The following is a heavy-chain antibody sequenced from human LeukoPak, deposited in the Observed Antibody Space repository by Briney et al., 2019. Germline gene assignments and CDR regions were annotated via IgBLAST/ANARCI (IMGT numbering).Heavy chain of an antibody. CDR2: IYHSGST. D-gene: IGHD3-10*02. Sequence: SQTLSLTCAVSGGSISSGGYSWSWIRQPPGKGLEWIGYIYHSGSTYYNPSLKSRVTISVDRSKNQLSLKLSSVTAADTAVYYCASSYYVHAFDIWGQGTMVTVSS. J-gene: IGHJ3*02. V-gene: IGHV4-30-2*01. CDR3: ASSYYVHAFDI. CDR1: GGSISSGGYS.